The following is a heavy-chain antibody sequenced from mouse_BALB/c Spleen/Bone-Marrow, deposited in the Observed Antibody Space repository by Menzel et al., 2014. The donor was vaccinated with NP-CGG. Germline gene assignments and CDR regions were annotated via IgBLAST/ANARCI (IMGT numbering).Heavy chain of an antibody. J-gene: IGHJ4*01. Sequence: VQLQQPGAELVKPGASVKLSCTASGFNIKDNYMHWVKQRPEKSLEWIGRIDPANGNTKYDQKFQDKATITADKSSNTAYLQLSRLPSEDTADYYFTRWAYYGMDYWGQGTSVTVSS. CDR2: IDPANGNT. CDR3: TRWAYYGMDY. V-gene: IGHV14-3*02. CDR1: GFNIKDNY.